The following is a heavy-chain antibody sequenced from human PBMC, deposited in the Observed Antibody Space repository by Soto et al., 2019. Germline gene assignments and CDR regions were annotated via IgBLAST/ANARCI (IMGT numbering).Heavy chain of an antibody. D-gene: IGHD3-16*02. CDR3: ARQIYDFVWGTYRPFYFDY. Sequence: PSETLSRTSTVSGGAISNSNYYWGWLRHPPGKGLEWIGSIYYSGSTYYNPSLKSRVTISVDRSKNQFSLNLRSVTAADTAVYYCARQIYDFVWGTYRPFYFDYWGQG. CDR1: GGAISNSNYY. J-gene: IGHJ4*02. V-gene: IGHV4-39*01. CDR2: IYYSGST.